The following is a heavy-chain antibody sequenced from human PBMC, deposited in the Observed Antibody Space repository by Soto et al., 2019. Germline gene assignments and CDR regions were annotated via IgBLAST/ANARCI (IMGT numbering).Heavy chain of an antibody. V-gene: IGHV4-59*01. J-gene: IGHJ4*02. CDR3: AGGTYGSGSYGGIQFDY. Sequence: SETLSLTCTVSGGSISSYYWSWIRQPPGKGLEWIGYIYYSGSTNYNPSLKSRVTISVDTSKNQFSLKLSSGTAADTAVYCCAGGTYGSGSYGGIQFDYWGQGTLVTVSS. CDR1: GGSISSYY. D-gene: IGHD3-10*01. CDR2: IYYSGST.